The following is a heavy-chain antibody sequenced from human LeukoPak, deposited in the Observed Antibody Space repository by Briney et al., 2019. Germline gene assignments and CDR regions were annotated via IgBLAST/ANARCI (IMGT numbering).Heavy chain of an antibody. CDR1: GFTASSNY. Sequence: GGSLRLSCAASGFTASSNYMSWVRQAPGKGLEWVSVIYSGGSTYYADSVKGRFTISRDNSKNTLYLQMNSLRAEDTAVYYCARGVVPAAMSGWFDPWGQGTLVTVSS. J-gene: IGHJ5*02. D-gene: IGHD2-2*01. CDR3: ARGVVPAAMSGWFDP. CDR2: IYSGGST. V-gene: IGHV3-53*01.